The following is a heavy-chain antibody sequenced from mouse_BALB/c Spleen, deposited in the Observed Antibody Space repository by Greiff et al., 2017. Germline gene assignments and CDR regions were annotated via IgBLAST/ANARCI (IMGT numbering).Heavy chain of an antibody. CDR1: GYTFTSYW. D-gene: IGHD1-1*01. CDR2: INPSTGYT. CDR3: ARLTYYFDY. J-gene: IGHJ2*01. Sequence: VQLQQSGAELAKPGASVKMSCKASGYTFTSYWMHWVKQRPGQGLEWIGYINPSTGYTEYNQKFKDKATLTADKSSSTAYMQLSSLTSEDSAVYYCARLTYYFDYWGQGTTLTVSS. V-gene: IGHV1-7*01.